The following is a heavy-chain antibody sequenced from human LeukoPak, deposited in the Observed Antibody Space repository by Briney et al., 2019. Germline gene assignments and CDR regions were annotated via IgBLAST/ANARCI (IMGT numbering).Heavy chain of an antibody. CDR3: ARGQRLSGTFAY. D-gene: IGHD6-25*01. Sequence: GGSLRLSCAASGFTFSSYSMNWVRQAPGKGLECVSSISSSSSYIYYADSVKGRFTISRDNAKNSLYLQMNSLRAEDTAVYYCARGQRLSGTFAYWGQGTLVTVSS. V-gene: IGHV3-21*01. CDR2: ISSSSSYI. J-gene: IGHJ4*02. CDR1: GFTFSSYS.